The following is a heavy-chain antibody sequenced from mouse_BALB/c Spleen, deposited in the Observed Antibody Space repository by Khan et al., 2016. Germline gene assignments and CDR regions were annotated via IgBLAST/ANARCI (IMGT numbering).Heavy chain of an antibody. CDR1: GYSITSDYS. J-gene: IGHJ3*01. D-gene: IGHD1-1*01. Sequence: EVQLQESGPDLVKPSQSLSLTCTVTGYSITSDYSWHWIRQFPGNKLEWMGYIHYSGSTNYNPSLKSRISITRDTSKNQFFLQLNSVTTDDTATXYCARYYYGGAPWFAYWGQGTLVTVSA. CDR2: IHYSGST. CDR3: ARYYYGGAPWFAY. V-gene: IGHV3-1*02.